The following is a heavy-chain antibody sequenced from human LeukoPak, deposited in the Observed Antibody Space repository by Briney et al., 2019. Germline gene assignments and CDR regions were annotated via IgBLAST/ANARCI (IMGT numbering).Heavy chain of an antibody. D-gene: IGHD3-16*02. J-gene: IGHJ4*02. CDR1: GFTFSDYY. Sequence: GESLKISCAASGFTFSDYYMSWIRQAPGKGLEWVSAISGSGGSTYYADSVKGRFTVSRDNSKNTLYLQMNSLRAEDTAVYYCAKTGYDYIWGSYRPTFFDYWGQGTLVTVSS. CDR3: AKTGYDYIWGSYRPTFFDY. V-gene: IGHV3-23*01. CDR2: ISGSGGST.